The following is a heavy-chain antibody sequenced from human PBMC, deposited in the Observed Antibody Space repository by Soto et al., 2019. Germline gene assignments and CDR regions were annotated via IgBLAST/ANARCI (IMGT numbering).Heavy chain of an antibody. CDR2: VNPIVSMS. V-gene: IGHV1-69*02. Sequence: QVQLVQSGAEVKRPGSSVKVSCKASGDTFNFYSINWVRQAPGLGLEWMGRVNPIVSMSNYAKKCQGRVTMTAAKSTSTAYMELGSVRSEDTAIYYCASSYGSGYRAFDYWGQGALVTVSS. D-gene: IGHD3-10*01. CDR1: GDTFNFYS. J-gene: IGHJ4*02. CDR3: ASSYGSGYRAFDY.